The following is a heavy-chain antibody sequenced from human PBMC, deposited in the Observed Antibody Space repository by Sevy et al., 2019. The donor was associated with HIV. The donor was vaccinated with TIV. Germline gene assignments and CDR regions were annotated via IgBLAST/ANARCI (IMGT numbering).Heavy chain of an antibody. V-gene: IGHV3-7*03. CDR3: AKIDDGDFGGVVRV. D-gene: IGHD2-21*01. CDR1: GFTFNRYW. J-gene: IGHJ3*01. Sequence: GGSLRLSCAASGFTFNRYWMSWVRQAPGKGLEWVANIKQDESEKHYSDSVKGRFTISRDNTKNSLFLQLETVRDEDSAIYYCAKIDDGDFGGVVRVWGQGTMVTASS. CDR2: IKQDESEK.